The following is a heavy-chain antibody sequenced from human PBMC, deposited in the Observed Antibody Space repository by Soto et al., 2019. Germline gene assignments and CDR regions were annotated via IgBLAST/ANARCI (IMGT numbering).Heavy chain of an antibody. CDR3: EREYTAWPLAYGLDV. CDR2: ISSRSDI. J-gene: IGHJ6*02. V-gene: IGHV3-21*01. CDR1: GFTFSTYS. D-gene: IGHD2-2*02. Sequence: GGSLRLSCVGSGFTFSTYSINWFRQAPGKGLEWVSSISSRSDIYYADSVKGRFTISRDNAKNSVSLQMNSLRAEDTAVYYCEREYTAWPLAYGLDVWGQGTTVTVSS.